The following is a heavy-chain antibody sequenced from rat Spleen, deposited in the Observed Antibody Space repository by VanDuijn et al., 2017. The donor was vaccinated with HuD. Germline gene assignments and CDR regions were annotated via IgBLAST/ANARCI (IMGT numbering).Heavy chain of an antibody. CDR3: TRESYTTGTPGDY. V-gene: IGHV5S13*01. CDR2: ISTGGDNT. CDR1: GFTFSDYD. D-gene: IGHD1-6*01. J-gene: IGHJ2*01. Sequence: EVQVVESDGDLVQPGGSLKLYCAASGFTFSDYDMAWVRQAPTKGLEWVASISTGGDNTYYRYSVKGRFNISRDDAKSTQYLQMNSLRSEDTATYYCTRESYTTGTPGDYWGQGVMVTVSS.